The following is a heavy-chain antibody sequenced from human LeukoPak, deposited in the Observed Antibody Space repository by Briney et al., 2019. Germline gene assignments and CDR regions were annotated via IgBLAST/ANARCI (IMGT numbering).Heavy chain of an antibody. V-gene: IGHV3-30*04. Sequence: GGSLRLSCAASGFTFSSYAMHWVRQAPGKGLEWVAVISYDGSNKYYADSVKGRFTISRDNSKNTLYLQMNSLRAEDTAVYYCARGLTWIQLFYLDYWSQGTLVTVSS. CDR2: ISYDGSNK. J-gene: IGHJ4*02. D-gene: IGHD5-18*01. CDR1: GFTFSSYA. CDR3: ARGLTWIQLFYLDY.